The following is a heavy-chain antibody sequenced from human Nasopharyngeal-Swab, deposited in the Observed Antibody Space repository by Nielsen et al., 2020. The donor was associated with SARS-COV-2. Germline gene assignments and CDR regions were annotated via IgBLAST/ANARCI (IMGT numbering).Heavy chain of an antibody. Sequence: ASVKVSCQASGYTFTSYAMNWVRQAPGQGLERMGWINTNTGNPTYAQGFTGRFVFSLDTSVSTAYLQISSLKAEDTAVYYCARELYSSSGSEYFQHWGQGTLVTVSS. CDR1: GYTFTSYA. CDR2: INTNTGNP. D-gene: IGHD6-6*01. J-gene: IGHJ1*01. V-gene: IGHV7-4-1*02. CDR3: ARELYSSSGSEYFQH.